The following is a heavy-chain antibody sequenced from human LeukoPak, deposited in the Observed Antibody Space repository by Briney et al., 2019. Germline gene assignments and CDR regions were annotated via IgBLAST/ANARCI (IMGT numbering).Heavy chain of an antibody. V-gene: IGHV4-59*11. CDR3: ARSRYCSGGSCYFDY. CDR2: IYYSGST. CDR1: GGSLSGHY. J-gene: IGHJ4*02. D-gene: IGHD2-15*01. Sequence: SETLSLTCTVSGGSLSGHYWSWIRQPPGKGLEWIGYIYYSGSTNYNPSLKSRVTISVDTSKNQFSLKLSSVTAADTAVYYCARSRYCSGGSCYFDYWGQGTLVTVSS.